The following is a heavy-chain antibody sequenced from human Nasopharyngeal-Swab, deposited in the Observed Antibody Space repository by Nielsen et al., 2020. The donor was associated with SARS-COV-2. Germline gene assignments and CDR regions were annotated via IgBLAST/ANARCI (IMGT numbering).Heavy chain of an antibody. CDR2: IYSGGST. CDR3: ARGPRYQPDAFDI. D-gene: IGHD2-2*01. J-gene: IGHJ3*02. CDR1: GFTVSSNY. Sequence: GESLKISYAASGFTVSSNYMSWVRQAPGKGLEWVSVIYSGGSTYYADSVKGRFTISRDNSKNTLYLQMNSLRAEDTAVYYCARGPRYQPDAFDIWGQGTMVTVSS. V-gene: IGHV3-53*01.